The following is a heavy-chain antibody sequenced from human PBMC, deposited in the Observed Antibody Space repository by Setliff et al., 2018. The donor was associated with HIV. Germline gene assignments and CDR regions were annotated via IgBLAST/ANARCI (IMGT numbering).Heavy chain of an antibody. CDR3: ARGAWFGEVLDAFDL. J-gene: IGHJ3*01. V-gene: IGHV1-2*02. CDR2: IDPNTGGT. D-gene: IGHD3-10*01. CDR1: GYVFTDYY. Sequence: ASVKVSCKASGYVFTDYYIYWVRQVPGQGFQWLGWIDPNTGGTKYSQNFQARVILTKDTSISTAYMELTRLRPDEMAIYYCARGAWFGEVLDAFDLWGQVTTVTVS.